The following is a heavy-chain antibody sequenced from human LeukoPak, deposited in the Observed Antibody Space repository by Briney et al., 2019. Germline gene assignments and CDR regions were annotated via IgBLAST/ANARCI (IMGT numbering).Heavy chain of an antibody. CDR3: ANWPTSTYYYYGMDV. Sequence: GGSLRLSCAASGFTFSSYAMSWVRQAPGKGLEWVSAISGSGGSTYYADSVKGRFTISRDNSKNTLYLQMNSLRAEDTAVCYCANWPTSTYYYYGMDVWGQGTTVTVSS. CDR1: GFTFSSYA. J-gene: IGHJ6*02. V-gene: IGHV3-23*01. CDR2: ISGSGGST.